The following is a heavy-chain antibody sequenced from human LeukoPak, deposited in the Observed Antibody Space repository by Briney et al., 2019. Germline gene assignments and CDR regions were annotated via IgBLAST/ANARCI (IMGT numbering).Heavy chain of an antibody. V-gene: IGHV3-21*01. CDR2: ISSRSSYI. CDR3: ASHNDY. D-gene: IGHD1-1*01. Sequence: GGSLRLSCAASGFTFSSYSINWVRLAPGKGLEWVSCISSRSSYIYYADSVKGRFTISRDNAKNSLYLQMNSLRAEDTAVYYCASHNDYWGQGTLVTVSS. J-gene: IGHJ4*02. CDR1: GFTFSSYS.